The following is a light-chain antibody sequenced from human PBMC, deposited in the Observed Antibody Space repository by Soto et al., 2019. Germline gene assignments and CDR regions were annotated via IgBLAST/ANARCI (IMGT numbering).Light chain of an antibody. Sequence: EIVMTQSPATLSVSPGERVTFSCRASQSVTSNLAWYQHKPGQAPRLLISGASTGATGIPARFSGSGSGTEFTLTINSLQSEDYAVYYCQQYGSSPWTFGQGTKVEIK. J-gene: IGKJ1*01. CDR1: QSVTSN. V-gene: IGKV3-15*01. CDR2: GAS. CDR3: QQYGSSPWT.